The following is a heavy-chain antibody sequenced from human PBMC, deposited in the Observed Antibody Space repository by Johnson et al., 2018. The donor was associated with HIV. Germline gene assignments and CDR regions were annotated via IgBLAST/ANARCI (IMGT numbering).Heavy chain of an antibody. CDR2: ISGSGGST. Sequence: VQLVESGGGLVQPGGSLRLSCAASGFTFSSYAMSWVRQAPGKGLEWVSAISGSGGSTYYADSVQGRFTISRDNSKNTLYLQMNSLRAEDTAVYYCARDISPFYDSSGSDAFDIWGQGTMVTVSS. CDR1: GFTFSSYA. D-gene: IGHD3-22*01. V-gene: IGHV3-23*04. CDR3: ARDISPFYDSSGSDAFDI. J-gene: IGHJ3*02.